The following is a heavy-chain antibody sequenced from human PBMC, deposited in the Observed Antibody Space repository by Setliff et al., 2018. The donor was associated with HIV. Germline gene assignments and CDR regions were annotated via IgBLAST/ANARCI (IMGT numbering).Heavy chain of an antibody. J-gene: IGHJ2*01. V-gene: IGHV4-39*07. CDR1: GDSINSGSYY. Sequence: SETLSLTCIVSGDSINSGSYYWGWIRQPPGKGLEWIGTIYNGGASHYNPSLKSRVTISVDTSKNQFSLNLNSLTAADTAIYYCARGAEYPNWYFDLWGRGTLVTVSS. CDR2: IYNGGAS. CDR3: ARGAEYPNWYFDL.